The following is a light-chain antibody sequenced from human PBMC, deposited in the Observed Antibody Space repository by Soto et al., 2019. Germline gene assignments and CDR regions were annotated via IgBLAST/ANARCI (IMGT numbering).Light chain of an antibody. CDR2: EVN. J-gene: IGLJ1*01. Sequence: QSVLTQPASVSGSPGQSITISCTGTSSDVGSYNYVSWFQHHPGKAPKLIIYEVNKRPSGISDRFSGSKSGNTASLTISGLQAEDEADYYCCSYAGTTISYVFGTGTKVTV. CDR3: CSYAGTTISYV. CDR1: SSDVGSYNY. V-gene: IGLV2-23*02.